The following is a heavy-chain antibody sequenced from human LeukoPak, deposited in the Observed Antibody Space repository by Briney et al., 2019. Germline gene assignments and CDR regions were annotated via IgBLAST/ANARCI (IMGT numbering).Heavy chain of an antibody. CDR3: ARTMRNPDS. J-gene: IGHJ4*02. D-gene: IGHD2/OR15-2a*01. Sequence: GGSLRLSCAASGFTFSDYYMSWIRQAPGKGLEWVSCISSSGSTIYYADSVKGRFAISRDSAKNSLYLQTNSLRAEDTAVYYCARTMRNPDSWGQGTLVTVSS. CDR1: GFTFSDYY. V-gene: IGHV3-11*01. CDR2: ISSSGSTI.